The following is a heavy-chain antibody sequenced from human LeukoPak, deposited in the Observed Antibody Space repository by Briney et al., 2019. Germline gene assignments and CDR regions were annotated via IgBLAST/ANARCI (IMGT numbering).Heavy chain of an antibody. J-gene: IGHJ4*02. CDR1: GDSISRPNYY. CDR3: ASAFDGRAFDY. D-gene: IGHD1-26*01. V-gene: IGHV4-39*07. Sequence: PSETLSLTCSVSGDSISRPNYYWACIRQPPGKGLEWIGSIYYSGGSYYNPSLKSRVTISVDTSKNQFSLKLSSVTAADTAVYYCASAFDGRAFDYWGQGTLVTVSS. CDR2: IYYSGGS.